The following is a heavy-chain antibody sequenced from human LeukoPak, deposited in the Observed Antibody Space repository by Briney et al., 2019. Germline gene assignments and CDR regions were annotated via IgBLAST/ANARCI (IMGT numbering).Heavy chain of an antibody. Sequence: GGSLRLSCAASGFTVSSNYMSWVRQAPGKGLEWVSVIYSGGSTYYEDSVKGRFTISRHNSKNTLYLQMNSLRAEDTAVYYCARRYYYDSSGYAFDIWGQGTMVTVSS. CDR3: ARRYYYDSSGYAFDI. J-gene: IGHJ3*02. V-gene: IGHV3-53*04. CDR2: IYSGGST. D-gene: IGHD3-22*01. CDR1: GFTVSSNY.